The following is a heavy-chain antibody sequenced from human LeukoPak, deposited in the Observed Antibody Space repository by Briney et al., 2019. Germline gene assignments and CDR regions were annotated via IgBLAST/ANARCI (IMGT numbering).Heavy chain of an antibody. CDR2: INSDGSST. V-gene: IGHV3-74*01. CDR1: GFTFSRFH. J-gene: IGHJ6*02. CDR3: ARGVGGHYYGMDV. Sequence: GGSLGLSCAASGFTFSRFHIHWVRQTPGKGLVWVSRINSDGSSTTYADSVKGRFTISRDNAKNKLYLQMNSLRGEDTAVYYCARGVGGHYYGMDVWGQGTTVTVSS. D-gene: IGHD1-26*01.